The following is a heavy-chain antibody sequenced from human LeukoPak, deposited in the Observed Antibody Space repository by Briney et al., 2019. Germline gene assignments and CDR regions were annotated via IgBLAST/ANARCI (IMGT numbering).Heavy chain of an antibody. CDR3: ARDPYSGDYGPYYYYYMDV. D-gene: IGHD1-26*01. V-gene: IGHV4-39*02. CDR1: GGSISSSSYY. CDR2: IYDSGST. J-gene: IGHJ6*03. Sequence: PSETLSLTCTVSGGSISSSSYYWGWIRQPPGKGLEWIGSIYDSGSTYYNPSLKSRVIISVDTSKNQFSLKLSSVTAADTAVYYCARDPYSGDYGPYYYYYMDVWGKGTTVTISS.